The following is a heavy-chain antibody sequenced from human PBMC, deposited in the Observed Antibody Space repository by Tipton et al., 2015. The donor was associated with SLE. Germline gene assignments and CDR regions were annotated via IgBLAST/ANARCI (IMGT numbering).Heavy chain of an antibody. CDR1: GFTVSSNY. V-gene: IGHV3-53*05. CDR2: IYSGGST. J-gene: IGHJ6*02. CDR3: ARDQLSLPHYYGSGSYPSAYYYYGMDV. Sequence: SLRLSCAATGFTVSSNYMSWVRQAPGKGLEWVSVIYSGGSTYYADSVKGRFTISRDNSKNTLYLQMNSLRAADTAVYYCARDQLSLPHYYGSGSYPSAYYYYGMDVWGQGTTVTVSS. D-gene: IGHD3-10*01.